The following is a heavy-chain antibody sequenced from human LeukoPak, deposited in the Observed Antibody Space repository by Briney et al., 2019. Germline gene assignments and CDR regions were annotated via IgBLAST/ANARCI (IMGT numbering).Heavy chain of an antibody. Sequence: SETLSLTGTVSGGSISSYYWSWVRQPPGKGLDWIGFVYYTGSTNYSPSLKSRVTISVDTSKHQFSLKLRSVTAADAAVYYCARISSSNWYNERGAFDVWGQGTMVTVSS. J-gene: IGHJ3*01. V-gene: IGHV4-59*01. CDR3: ARISSSNWYNERGAFDV. CDR1: GGSISSYY. CDR2: VYYTGST. D-gene: IGHD6-13*01.